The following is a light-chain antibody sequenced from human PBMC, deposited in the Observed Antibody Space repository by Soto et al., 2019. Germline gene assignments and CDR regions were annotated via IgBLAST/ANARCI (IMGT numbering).Light chain of an antibody. V-gene: IGLV2-8*01. CDR1: SSDVGGYDY. Sequence: QSVLTQPPSASGSPGQSVTISCAGTSSDVGGYDYVSWYQQHPGKAPKLMIYDVSKRPSGVPDRFSGSKSGNTATLTVSGLQTEDEADYYCSSFAGSNSLLFGGGTQLTVL. CDR2: DVS. J-gene: IGLJ7*01. CDR3: SSFAGSNSLL.